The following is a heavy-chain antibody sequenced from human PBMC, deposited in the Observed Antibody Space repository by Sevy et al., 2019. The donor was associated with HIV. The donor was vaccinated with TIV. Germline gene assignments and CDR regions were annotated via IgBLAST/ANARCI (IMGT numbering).Heavy chain of an antibody. CDR3: ATTPFISGGGYYYYMDV. Sequence: GGSLRLSCMTSGFTFTRYTMTWVRQAPGKGLEWVSTFCFGDGKMYYADSVKGRFTISRDNSKNTLYLQMNSLRAEDTAVYYCATTPFISGGGYYYYMDVWGKGTTVTVSS. CDR1: GFTFTRYT. D-gene: IGHD3-10*01. V-gene: IGHV3-23*01. J-gene: IGHJ6*03. CDR2: FCFGDGKM.